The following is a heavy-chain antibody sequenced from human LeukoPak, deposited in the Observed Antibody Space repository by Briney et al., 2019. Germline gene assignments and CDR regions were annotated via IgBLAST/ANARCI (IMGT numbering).Heavy chain of an antibody. Sequence: GGSLRLSCAASGFTSSSYAMSWVRQAPGKGLEWVSAISGSGGSTYYADSVKGRFTISRDNSKNTLYLQMNSLRAEDTAVYYCAKDLQWELRGYFDYWGQGTLVTVSS. D-gene: IGHD1-26*01. J-gene: IGHJ4*02. V-gene: IGHV3-23*01. CDR3: AKDLQWELRGYFDY. CDR2: ISGSGGST. CDR1: GFTSSSYA.